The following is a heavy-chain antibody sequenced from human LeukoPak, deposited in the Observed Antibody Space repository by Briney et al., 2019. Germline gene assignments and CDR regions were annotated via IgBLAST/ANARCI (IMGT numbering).Heavy chain of an antibody. Sequence: SETLSLTCTVSGGSISSYYWSWIRQPPGKGLEWIGYVYYSGTTNYNPSLKSRVNISVDMSKNQISLKLSSVAAADTAVYYCARHGTAAGPFQHWGQGSLVTVSS. CDR1: GGSISSYY. CDR3: ARHGTAAGPFQH. J-gene: IGHJ1*01. D-gene: IGHD2-8*02. V-gene: IGHV4-59*08. CDR2: VYYSGTT.